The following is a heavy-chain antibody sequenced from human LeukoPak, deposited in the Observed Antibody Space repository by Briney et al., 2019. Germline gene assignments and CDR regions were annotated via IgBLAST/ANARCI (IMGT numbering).Heavy chain of an antibody. CDR3: ARDAERGFDYSNSLKY. Sequence: GGSLRLSCTASGFTYSHYGMHWVRQAPGKGLEWVPVIWSDGTEKHYSDAVKGRFTISRDNFGNTLYLQMNSLRGDDTAVYYCARDAERGFDYSNSLKYWGQGTLVTVAS. V-gene: IGHV3-33*08. J-gene: IGHJ4*02. D-gene: IGHD4-11*01. CDR2: IWSDGTEK. CDR1: GFTYSHYG.